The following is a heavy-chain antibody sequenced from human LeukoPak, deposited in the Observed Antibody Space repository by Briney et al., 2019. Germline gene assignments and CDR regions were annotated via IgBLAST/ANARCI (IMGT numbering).Heavy chain of an antibody. D-gene: IGHD3-22*01. CDR3: ARAGMDGRGYYQGFDY. CDR1: GFTFSDYF. J-gene: IGHJ4*02. CDR2: ITNNGRKT. V-gene: IGHV3-11*04. Sequence: GGSLRLSCAASGFTFSDYFMGWVRQAPGKGLEWVSYITNNGRKTYYADSMKGRFTISRDNAKNSLFLQMNSLRAEDTALYYCARAGMDGRGYYQGFDYWGQGTLVTVSS.